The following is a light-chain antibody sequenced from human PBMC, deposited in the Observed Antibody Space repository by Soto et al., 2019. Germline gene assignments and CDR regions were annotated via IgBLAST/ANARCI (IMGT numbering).Light chain of an antibody. V-gene: IGKV1-39*01. CDR3: QQTYSTPRWT. Sequence: DIQMTQSPSSLSASVGDRVTITCRASQSIRFNLNWYQQKPGKAPKLLIYAASSLQSGVPSRFSGSGSGTDFTLTISCLQPEDFAAYYCQQTYSTPRWTFGQGTEVEIK. CDR2: AAS. J-gene: IGKJ1*01. CDR1: QSIRFN.